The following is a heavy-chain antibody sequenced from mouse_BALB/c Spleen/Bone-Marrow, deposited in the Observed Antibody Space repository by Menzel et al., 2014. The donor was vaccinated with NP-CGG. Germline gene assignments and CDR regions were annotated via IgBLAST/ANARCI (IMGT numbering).Heavy chain of an antibody. CDR3: TRTYEYFDY. J-gene: IGHJ2*01. Sequence: QVQLQQSGAELVRPGASVKLSCKASGYTFTSYWINWVKQRPGQGLAWIGNIYPSDNYTNYNQKFKDKATLTVDKSSSTAYMQLSSPTSEDSAVYYCTRTYEYFDYWGQGTTLTVSS. V-gene: IGHV1-69*02. CDR1: GYTFTSYW. D-gene: IGHD2-3*01. CDR2: IYPSDNYT.